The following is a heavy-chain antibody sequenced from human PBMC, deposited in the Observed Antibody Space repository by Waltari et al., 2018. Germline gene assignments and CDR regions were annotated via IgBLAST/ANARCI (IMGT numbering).Heavy chain of an antibody. D-gene: IGHD3-22*01. CDR3: ARDPWNFYDSYNYGRGFFDY. Sequence: EVRLVESGGGLVQPGGSLRLSCAASGFTFSGHEMNWVRQAPGKGLEWVSYISGSGDTVYYADSVTGRFTISRDNAKNSLYLQMNSLRAEDTAVYYCARDPWNFYDSYNYGRGFFDYWGQGTLVTVSS. CDR2: ISGSGDTV. V-gene: IGHV3-48*03. CDR1: GFTFSGHE. J-gene: IGHJ4*02.